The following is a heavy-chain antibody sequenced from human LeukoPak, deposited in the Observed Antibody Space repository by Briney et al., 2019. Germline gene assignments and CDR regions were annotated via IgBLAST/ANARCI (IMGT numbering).Heavy chain of an antibody. J-gene: IGHJ4*02. CDR2: ISGSGDYT. CDR1: GFTFNYYA. CDR3: ARDDKSGYSGYEFGD. V-gene: IGHV3-23*01. D-gene: IGHD5-12*01. Sequence: GGSLRLSCAASGFTFNYYALSWVRQAPGKGLEWVSAISGSGDYTYHADSVKGRFTISRDNSKNTLYLQMNSLRAEDTAVYYCARDDKSGYSGYEFGDWGQGTLVTVSS.